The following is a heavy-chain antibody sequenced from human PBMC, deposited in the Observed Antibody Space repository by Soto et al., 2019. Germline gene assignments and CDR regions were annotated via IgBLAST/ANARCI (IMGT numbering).Heavy chain of an antibody. CDR1: GDSFSGYY. D-gene: IGHD6-13*01. Sequence: QVQLQESGPGLLRPSDTLSLTCTVSGDSFSGYYWSWIRQPAGKGLEWIGRVYTNGATNYNPSLTSRVTVSVDTPRNQFSLKLRFVTAADTAVYYCAREAAETVGDGYWCDPWGQGAQVTVSS. V-gene: IGHV4-4*07. CDR3: AREAAETVGDGYWCDP. CDR2: VYTNGAT. J-gene: IGHJ5*02.